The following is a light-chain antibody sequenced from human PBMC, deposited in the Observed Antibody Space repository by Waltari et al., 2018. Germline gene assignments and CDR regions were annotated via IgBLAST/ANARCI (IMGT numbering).Light chain of an antibody. CDR3: AAWDDSLSGSVI. V-gene: IGLV1-47*01. Sequence: QSALTQPPSASATPGQRVPISCSGCGSNIGSHYVYWYKQFPGAAPKLLIYRNNQRPSGVPDRFSGSKSGTSASLAISDLRSEDEADYFCAAWDDSLSGSVIFGGGTKVTVL. CDR2: RNN. J-gene: IGLJ2*01. CDR1: GSNIGSHY.